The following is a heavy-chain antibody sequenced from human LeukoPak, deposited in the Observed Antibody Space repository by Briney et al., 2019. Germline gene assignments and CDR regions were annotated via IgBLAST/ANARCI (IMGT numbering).Heavy chain of an antibody. V-gene: IGHV3-7*01. J-gene: IGHJ3*02. CDR2: IKQDGSEK. Sequence: QAGGSLRLSCAASGFTFNNYWMSWVCQAPGKGLEWVANIKQDGSEKYYVDSVKGRFTISRDNAKNSLHLQMNSLRAEDTAVYYCARERAWHDAFDIWGQGTSVTVSS. CDR3: ARERAWHDAFDI. CDR1: GFTFNNYW.